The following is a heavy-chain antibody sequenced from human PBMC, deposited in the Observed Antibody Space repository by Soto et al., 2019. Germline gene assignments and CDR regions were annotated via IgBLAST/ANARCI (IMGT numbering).Heavy chain of an antibody. Sequence: SVKVSCKASGGTFSSYAISWVRQAPGQGLEWMGGIIPIFGTANYAQKFQGRVTITADESTSTAYMELSSLRSEDTAVYYCASGAAAGFYYFDYWGQGTLVTVSS. CDR2: IIPIFGTA. CDR3: ASGAAAGFYYFDY. V-gene: IGHV1-69*13. J-gene: IGHJ4*02. D-gene: IGHD6-13*01. CDR1: GGTFSSYA.